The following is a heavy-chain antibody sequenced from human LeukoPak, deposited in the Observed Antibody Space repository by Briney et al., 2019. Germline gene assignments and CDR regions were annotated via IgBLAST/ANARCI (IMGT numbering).Heavy chain of an antibody. CDR3: AKWVGATDWFDP. D-gene: IGHD1-26*01. CDR2: ISGSGGST. V-gene: IGHV3-23*01. CDR1: GFTFSSYA. J-gene: IGHJ5*02. Sequence: QPGGSLRLPCAASGFTFSSYAMRWVRQAPGKGLEWVSAISGSGGSTYYADSVKGRFTISRDNSKNTMYLQMNSLRAEDTAVYYCAKWVGATDWFDPWGQGTLVTVSS.